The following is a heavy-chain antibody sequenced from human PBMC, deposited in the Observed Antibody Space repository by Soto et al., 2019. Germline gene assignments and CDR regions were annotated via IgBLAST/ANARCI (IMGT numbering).Heavy chain of an antibody. D-gene: IGHD1-26*01. CDR3: ARVRSGSYYYLDY. CDR1: GFTFDTFS. V-gene: IGHV3-48*02. CDR2: ISGRSTVI. Sequence: EVQLVDSGGGFVQPGGSLRLSCAASGFTFDTFSMNWIRQAPGKGLEWVSYISGRSTVIYYADSVKGRFTTSRDNAKNSLYLQINSLRDDDSAVYYCARVRSGSYYYLDYWGQGTLVTVSS. J-gene: IGHJ4*02.